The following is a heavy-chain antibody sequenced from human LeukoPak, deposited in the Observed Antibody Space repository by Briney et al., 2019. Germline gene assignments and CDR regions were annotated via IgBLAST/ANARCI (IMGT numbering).Heavy chain of an antibody. CDR1: GFTFSSYE. V-gene: IGHV3-21*04. J-gene: IGHJ5*02. CDR2: ISSSSYI. Sequence: GGSLRLSCAASGFTFSSYEMNWVRQAPGKGLEWVSSISSSSYIYYADSVKGRFTISRDNAKNSLYLQMNSLRAEDTAVYYCAKEGRYGSSPIFDPWGQGTLVTVSS. D-gene: IGHD6-19*01. CDR3: AKEGRYGSSPIFDP.